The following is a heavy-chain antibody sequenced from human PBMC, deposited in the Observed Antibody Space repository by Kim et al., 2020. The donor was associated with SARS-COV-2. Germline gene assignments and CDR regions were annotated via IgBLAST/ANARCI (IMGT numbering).Heavy chain of an antibody. D-gene: IGHD3-10*01. Sequence: GGSLRLSCAASGFTFSSYSMNWVRQAPGKGLEWVSYISSSSSTIYYADSVKGRFTISRDNAKNSLYLQMNSLRDEDTAVYYCARDREGVLWFGEYEGYWGQGTLVTVSS. CDR1: GFTFSSYS. J-gene: IGHJ4*02. V-gene: IGHV3-48*02. CDR2: ISSSSSTI. CDR3: ARDREGVLWFGEYEGY.